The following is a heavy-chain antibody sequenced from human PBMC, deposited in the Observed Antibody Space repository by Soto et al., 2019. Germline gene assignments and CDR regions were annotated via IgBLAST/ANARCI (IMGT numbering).Heavy chain of an antibody. D-gene: IGHD6-19*01. V-gene: IGHV1-46*03. CDR3: ARDLESAVAARTLDY. Sequence: GASVKVSCKASGYSFTSYYMHWVRQAPGQGLEWMGIINPSGGSTSYAQKFQGRVTMTRDTSTSTVYMELSSLRSEDTAGYYCARDLESAVAARTLDYWGQGTLVTVSS. CDR2: INPSGGST. J-gene: IGHJ4*02. CDR1: GYSFTSYY.